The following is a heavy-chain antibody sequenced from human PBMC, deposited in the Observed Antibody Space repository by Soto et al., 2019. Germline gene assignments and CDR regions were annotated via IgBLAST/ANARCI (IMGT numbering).Heavy chain of an antibody. CDR1: GFTFSSYG. Sequence: QVQLVESGGGVVQPGRSLRLSCAASGFTFSSYGMHWVRQAPGKGLEWVAVIWYDGSNKYYADSVKGRFTISRDNSKNTLYLQMNSLRAEDTAVYYCARDLYGDCGPPLRDWGQGTLVTVSS. D-gene: IGHD4-17*01. V-gene: IGHV3-33*01. J-gene: IGHJ4*02. CDR2: IWYDGSNK. CDR3: ARDLYGDCGPPLRD.